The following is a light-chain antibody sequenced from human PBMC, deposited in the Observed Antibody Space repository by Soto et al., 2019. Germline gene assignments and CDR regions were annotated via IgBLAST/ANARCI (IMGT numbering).Light chain of an antibody. V-gene: IGLV2-14*01. J-gene: IGLJ1*01. CDR3: SSHTSGSTQV. Sequence: QSALTQPASVSGSPGQSIAISCTGTFSDVGGYDYVSWYQQHPDKAPKLMIYEVTKRPSGVSNLFSGSKSGNTASLTISGLQPEDEADYYCSSHTSGSTQVFGSGTKVTVL. CDR1: FSDVGGYDY. CDR2: EVT.